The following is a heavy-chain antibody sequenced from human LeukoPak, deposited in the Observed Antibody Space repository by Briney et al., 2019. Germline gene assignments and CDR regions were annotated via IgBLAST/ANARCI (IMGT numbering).Heavy chain of an antibody. J-gene: IGHJ6*02. CDR2: ISAYNVNT. CDR1: GYTFTGYY. Sequence: GASVKVSCKASGYTFTGYYMHWVRQAPGQGLEWMGWISAYNVNTNYAQKLQGRVTMTTDTSTSTAYMELRSLRSDDTAVYYCAREVTVTTGIGYYYYGMDVWGQGTTVTVSS. D-gene: IGHD4-17*01. V-gene: IGHV1-18*04. CDR3: AREVTVTTGIGYYYYGMDV.